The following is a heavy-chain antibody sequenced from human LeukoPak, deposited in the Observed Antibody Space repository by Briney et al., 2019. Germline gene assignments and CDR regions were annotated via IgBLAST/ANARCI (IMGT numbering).Heavy chain of an antibody. CDR1: GFTFSSYG. Sequence: GGSLRLSCAASGFTFSSYGMHWVRQAPGKGLEWVAFIRYDGSNKYYADSVKGRFTISRDNSKNTLYLQMNSLRAEDTAVDYCVRDYVVVPAAITEDNWFDPWGQGTLVTVCS. J-gene: IGHJ5*02. V-gene: IGHV3-30*02. CDR3: VRDYVVVPAAITEDNWFDP. D-gene: IGHD2-2*01. CDR2: IRYDGSNK.